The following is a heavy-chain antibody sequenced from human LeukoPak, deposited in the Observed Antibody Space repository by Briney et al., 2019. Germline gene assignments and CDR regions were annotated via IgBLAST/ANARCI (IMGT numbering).Heavy chain of an antibody. V-gene: IGHV3-43D*03. Sequence: GGSLRLSCAASGFIFRSYAMTWVRQAPGEGLEWVSLISWDGGSTYYADSVKGRFTISRDNSKNSLYLQMNSLRAEDTALYYCAKATDYYDSSTYFDYWGQGTLVTVSS. CDR3: AKATDYYDSSTYFDY. D-gene: IGHD3-22*01. J-gene: IGHJ4*02. CDR1: GFIFRSYA. CDR2: ISWDGGST.